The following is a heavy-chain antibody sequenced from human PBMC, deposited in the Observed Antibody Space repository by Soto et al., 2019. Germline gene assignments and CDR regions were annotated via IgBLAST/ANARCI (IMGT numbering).Heavy chain of an antibody. Sequence: GGSLRLSCAAAGFTFGIHWMSWVRQAPGKGLEWVANINQDGSEKYFMDSVRGRFTISRDNAKNSLYLQMNSLRAEDTAVYFCARGIAVAGTAVFVYWGQGTLVTVST. D-gene: IGHD6-19*01. CDR2: INQDGSEK. CDR3: ARGIAVAGTAVFVY. CDR1: GFTFGIHW. J-gene: IGHJ4*02. V-gene: IGHV3-7*05.